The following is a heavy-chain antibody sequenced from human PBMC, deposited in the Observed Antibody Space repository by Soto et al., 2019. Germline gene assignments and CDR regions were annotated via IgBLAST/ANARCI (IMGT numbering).Heavy chain of an antibody. J-gene: IGHJ4*02. CDR2: INPNTGNP. V-gene: IGHV7-4-1*01. CDR1: GYNFNSHS. Sequence: QVQLVQSGSESMQPVASVKVSCKGSGYNFNSHSINWLRQAPGQGLEWMGWINPNTGNPTYEQDFTGRFVFSVDSSVSTVYRQIVSMKADDSAVYYCARDRASGSFDYWGQGTLVTVSS. D-gene: IGHD1-26*01. CDR3: ARDRASGSFDY.